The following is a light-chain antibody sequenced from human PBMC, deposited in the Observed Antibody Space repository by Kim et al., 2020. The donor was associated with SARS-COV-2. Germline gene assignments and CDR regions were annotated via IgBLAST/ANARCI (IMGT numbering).Light chain of an antibody. CDR1: QSVSPY. CDR3: KKRRSWRT. J-gene: IGKJ4*01. CDR2: DTS. Sequence: EIVLTQSPATLSLSPGERATLSCRASQSVSPYVAWYQQKPGQAPRLLIYDTSNRASGIPARFSGSGSGTDFTLTISSLDPEDFAVYYCKKRRSWRTFGGGTKVDIK. V-gene: IGKV3-11*01.